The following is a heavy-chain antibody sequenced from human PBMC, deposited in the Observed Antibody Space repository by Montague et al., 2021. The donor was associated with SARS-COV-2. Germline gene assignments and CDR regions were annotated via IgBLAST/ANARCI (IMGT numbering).Heavy chain of an antibody. Sequence: SLRLSCAASGFTFSSYAMSWVCQAPGKGLEWVAVIWYDGSNKYYADSVKGRFTISRDNSKNTLYLQMNSLRAEDTAVYYCAREYDILTGYYFDYWGQGTLVTVSS. J-gene: IGHJ4*02. V-gene: IGHV3-33*08. CDR2: IWYDGSNK. CDR1: GFTFSSYA. D-gene: IGHD3-9*01. CDR3: AREYDILTGYYFDY.